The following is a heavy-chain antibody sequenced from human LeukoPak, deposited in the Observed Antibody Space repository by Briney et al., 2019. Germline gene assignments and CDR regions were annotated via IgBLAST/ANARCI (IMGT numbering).Heavy chain of an antibody. CDR2: AYHSGIT. CDR1: SYPITGYD. Sequence: SETLSLTCSVSSYPITGYDWSWLRQPPGKGMEWLGYAYHSGITNYNPSLKSRVTISIDTSESQFSLKLNSVTAADTAIYYCARHGGTFDPWGQGILVTVSP. CDR3: ARHGGTFDP. V-gene: IGHV4-59*01. J-gene: IGHJ5*02. D-gene: IGHD1-1*01.